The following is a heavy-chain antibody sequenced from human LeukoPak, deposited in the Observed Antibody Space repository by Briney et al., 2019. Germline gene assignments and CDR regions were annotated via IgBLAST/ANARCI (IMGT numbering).Heavy chain of an antibody. CDR3: AKDGVPYQLLIDY. CDR1: GFSFSTQR. V-gene: IGHV3-74*01. CDR2: INIDERIT. J-gene: IGHJ4*02. D-gene: IGHD2-2*01. Sequence: PGGSLRLSCAASGFSFSTQRMHWVRQAPGKGLVWVSYINIDERITGYADSVKGRFTISRDNAKNTLYLQMNSLRAEDTAVYYCAKDGVPYQLLIDYWGQGTLVTVSS.